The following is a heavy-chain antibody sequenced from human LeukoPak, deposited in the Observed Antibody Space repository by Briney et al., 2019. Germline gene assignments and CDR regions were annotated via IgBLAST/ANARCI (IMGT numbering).Heavy chain of an antibody. CDR2: IIPIFGTA. CDR3: ARTEEVEMATIDYDYYGVDV. D-gene: IGHD5-24*01. CDR1: GGTFCSYA. Sequence: GVSVKVSCKASGGTFCSYAISWVRQAPGQGLEWMGGIIPIFGTANYAQKFQGRVTITADESTSTAYMELSSLRSEDTAVYYCARTEEVEMATIDYDYYGVDVWGQRTTVTVSS. J-gene: IGHJ6*02. V-gene: IGHV1-69*13.